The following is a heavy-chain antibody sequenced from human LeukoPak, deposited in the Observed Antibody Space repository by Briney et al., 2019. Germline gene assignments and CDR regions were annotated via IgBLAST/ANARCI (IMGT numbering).Heavy chain of an antibody. J-gene: IGHJ4*02. Sequence: SVKVSCKASGGTFSSYAISWVRQAPGQGLEWMGGIIPIFGTANYAQKFQGRVTITADESTSTAYMELRSLRSDDTAVYYCARYPYGGNDDYWGQGTLVTVSS. CDR3: ARYPYGGNDDY. V-gene: IGHV1-69*13. D-gene: IGHD4-23*01. CDR1: GGTFSSYA. CDR2: IIPIFGTA.